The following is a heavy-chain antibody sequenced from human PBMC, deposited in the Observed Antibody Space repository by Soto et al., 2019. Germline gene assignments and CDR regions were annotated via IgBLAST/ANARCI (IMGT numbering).Heavy chain of an antibody. CDR2: IYTSGST. CDR1: GGSISSYY. CDR3: ARDCSTSCYNWFDP. V-gene: IGHV4-4*07. Sequence: SETLSLTCTVSGGSISSYYWSWIRQPAGKGLEWIGRIYTSGSTNYNPSLKSRVTMSVDTSKNQFSLKLSSVTAADTAVYYCARDCSTSCYNWFDPWGQGTLVTASS. J-gene: IGHJ5*02. D-gene: IGHD2-2*01.